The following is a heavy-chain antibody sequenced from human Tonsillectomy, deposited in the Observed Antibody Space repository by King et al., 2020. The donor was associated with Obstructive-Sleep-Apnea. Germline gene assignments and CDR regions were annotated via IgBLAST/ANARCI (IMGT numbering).Heavy chain of an antibody. D-gene: IGHD6-19*01. J-gene: IGHJ4*02. Sequence: VQLVESVGGLVQPGRSLRLSCAASGFTFEDYAIHWVRQAPGKGLEWVSGISWNSGRIGYGDSVKGRFTISSDNAKNSLFLQMNSLRTEDTALYYCAKDLSSGWYGPVDYWGQGTLVTVSS. CDR1: GFTFEDYA. V-gene: IGHV3-9*01. CDR2: ISWNSGRI. CDR3: AKDLSSGWYGPVDY.